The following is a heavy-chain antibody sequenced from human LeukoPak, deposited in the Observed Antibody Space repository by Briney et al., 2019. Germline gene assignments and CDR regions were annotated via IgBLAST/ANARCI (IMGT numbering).Heavy chain of an antibody. CDR3: ASGGYVYYYYYMDV. V-gene: IGHV1-18*01. J-gene: IGHJ6*03. CDR1: GGTFSSYA. CDR2: ISAYNGNT. D-gene: IGHD3-10*02. Sequence: ASVMVSCKASGGTFSSYAISWVRQAPGQGLEWMGWISAYNGNTNYAQKLQSRVTMTTDTSTSTAYMELRSLRSDDTAVYYCASGGYVYYYYYMDVWGKGTTVTVSS.